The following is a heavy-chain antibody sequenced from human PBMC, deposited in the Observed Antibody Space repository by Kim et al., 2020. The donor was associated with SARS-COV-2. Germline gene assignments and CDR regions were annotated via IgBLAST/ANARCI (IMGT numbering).Heavy chain of an antibody. CDR3: ARGTDSLDY. Sequence: GRTTSHADLVKGRFTISSDNAKNTVYLEMRSLRVDDSGVYFCARGTDSLDYWGQGTRVTVSS. D-gene: IGHD1-1*01. CDR2: GRTT. V-gene: IGHV3-74*01. J-gene: IGHJ4*02.